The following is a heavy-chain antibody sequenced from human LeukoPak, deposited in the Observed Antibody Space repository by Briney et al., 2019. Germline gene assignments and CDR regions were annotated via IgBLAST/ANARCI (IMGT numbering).Heavy chain of an antibody. V-gene: IGHV4-59*01. CDR2: IYYSGNT. J-gene: IGHJ4*02. D-gene: IGHD3-9*01. Sequence: SETLSLTCTVSGGSISSYYWSWIRQPPGKGLEWIGYIYYSGNTNYNPSLKSRVTISVDTSKNQFSLKLSSVTAADTAVYYCAGGDILTGYWFFDYWGQGTLVTVSS. CDR1: GGSISSYY. CDR3: AGGDILTGYWFFDY.